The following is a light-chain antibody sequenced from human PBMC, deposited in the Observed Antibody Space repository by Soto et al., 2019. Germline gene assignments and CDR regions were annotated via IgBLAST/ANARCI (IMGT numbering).Light chain of an antibody. Sequence: EIVLTQSPATLSLSPGESATLSCRATRSVSSYLAWYQQKPGQAPRLLIYGASSRATGIPDRFSGSGSGTDFTLTISRLEPEDFAVYYCQQYGGSPITFGQGTRLEIK. V-gene: IGKV3-20*01. CDR3: QQYGGSPIT. CDR1: RSVSSY. J-gene: IGKJ5*01. CDR2: GAS.